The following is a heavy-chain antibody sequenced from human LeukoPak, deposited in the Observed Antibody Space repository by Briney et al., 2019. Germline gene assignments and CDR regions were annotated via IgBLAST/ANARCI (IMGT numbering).Heavy chain of an antibody. CDR3: ASGGYSSSYDAEDAFDI. CDR1: GGTFSSYA. V-gene: IGHV1-69*13. Sequence: SVKVSCKASGGTFSSYAISWVRQAPGQGLEWMGGIIPIFGTANYAQKFQGRVTITADESTSTAYMELSSLRSEDTAVYYCASGGYSSSYDAEDAFDIWGQGTMVTVSS. CDR2: IIPIFGTA. J-gene: IGHJ3*02. D-gene: IGHD6-13*01.